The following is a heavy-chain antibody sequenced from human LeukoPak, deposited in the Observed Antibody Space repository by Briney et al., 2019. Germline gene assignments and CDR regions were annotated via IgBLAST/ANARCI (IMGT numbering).Heavy chain of an antibody. CDR3: ASIKDGSGWPYYFDY. V-gene: IGHV4-59*01. D-gene: IGHD6-19*01. Sequence: PSETLSLTCTVSGGSIRSYYWSWIRQPPGKGLEWIGYIYYSGSTNYNPSLKSRVTISVDTSKNQFSLKLSSVTAEDTAVYYCASIKDGSGWPYYFDYWGQGTLVTVSS. CDR2: IYYSGST. J-gene: IGHJ4*02. CDR1: GGSIRSYY.